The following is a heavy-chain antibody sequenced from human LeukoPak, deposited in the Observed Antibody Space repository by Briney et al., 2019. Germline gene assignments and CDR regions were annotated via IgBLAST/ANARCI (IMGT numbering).Heavy chain of an antibody. Sequence: SVKVSCKASGYTFTNYYIHWVRQAPGQGLEWMGGIIPIFGTANYAQKFQGRVTITADESTSTAYMELSSLRSEDTAVYYCASSKTPKYCSSTSCYPTYYYYYYMDVWGKGTTVTISS. CDR2: IIPIFGTA. V-gene: IGHV1-69*13. J-gene: IGHJ6*03. D-gene: IGHD2-2*01. CDR3: ASSKTPKYCSSTSCYPTYYYYYYMDV. CDR1: GYTFTNYY.